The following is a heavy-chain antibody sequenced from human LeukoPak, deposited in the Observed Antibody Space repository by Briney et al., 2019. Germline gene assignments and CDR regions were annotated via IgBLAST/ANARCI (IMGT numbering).Heavy chain of an antibody. CDR1: GGSISSYY. CDR3: ARVDYDFWSGYQYNWFDP. CDR2: IYYSGST. J-gene: IGHJ5*02. D-gene: IGHD3-3*01. V-gene: IGHV4-59*01. Sequence: SETLSLTCTVSGGSISSYYWSWIRQAPGKGLEWIGYIYYSGSTNYNPALKSRGTISVDTSKNQFSLKLSSVTAADTAVYYCARVDYDFWSGYQYNWFDPWGQGTLVTVSS.